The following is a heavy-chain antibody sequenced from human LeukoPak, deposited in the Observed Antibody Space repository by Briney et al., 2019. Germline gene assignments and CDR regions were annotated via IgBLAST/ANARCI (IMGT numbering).Heavy chain of an antibody. D-gene: IGHD3-22*01. CDR3: ARQVGFCSDSTCYFDY. Sequence: GGSLRLSCAASGFPFSSYVMRWVRQGPGKVLQWVSAISGSGDSTDYADSVKGRFTISRDNSKNILFLQMSSLRADDTAIYYCARQVGFCSDSTCYFDYWGQGALVTVSS. J-gene: IGHJ4*02. V-gene: IGHV3-23*01. CDR1: GFPFSSYV. CDR2: ISGSGDST.